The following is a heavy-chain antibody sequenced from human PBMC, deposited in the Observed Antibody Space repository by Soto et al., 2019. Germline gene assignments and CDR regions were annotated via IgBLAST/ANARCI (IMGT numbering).Heavy chain of an antibody. V-gene: IGHV4-39*07. Sequence: SETLSLTCTVSGGSISSGGYYWSWIRQPPGKGLEWIGEINHSGSTNYNPSLKSRVTISVDTSKNQFSLKLSSVTAADTAVCYCARVPKDKRGYCSSTSCYRHYMDVWGKGTTVTVSS. CDR1: GGSISSGGYY. CDR3: ARVPKDKRGYCSSTSCYRHYMDV. D-gene: IGHD2-2*01. CDR2: INHSGST. J-gene: IGHJ6*03.